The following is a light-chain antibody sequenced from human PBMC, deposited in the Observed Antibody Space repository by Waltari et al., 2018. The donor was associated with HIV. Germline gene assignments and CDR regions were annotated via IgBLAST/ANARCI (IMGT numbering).Light chain of an antibody. CDR1: RDINNW. J-gene: IGKJ2*01. CDR3: HQYSNSSPYT. Sequence: DIQMTQSPSTLSASVGGSVIITCRANRDINNWLAWYQQKPGKAPRLLMYKVSTLESGVPSRFSGRGSGTEFTLTINNLQPEDFATYYCHQYSNSSPYTFGPGTKL. V-gene: IGKV1-5*03. CDR2: KVS.